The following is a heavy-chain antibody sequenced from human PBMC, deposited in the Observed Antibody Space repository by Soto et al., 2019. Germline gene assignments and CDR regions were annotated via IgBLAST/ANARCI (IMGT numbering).Heavy chain of an antibody. CDR3: ARGGDVYNFGAVY. V-gene: IGHV1-69*01. CDR2: IIPKLGSA. D-gene: IGHD1-1*01. CDR1: GGGNLRDYR. Sequence: QVQLVQSGAEVKEPGSSVKVSCKASGGGNLRDYRTTWVRRAPGQGLEWMGGIIPKLGSANYAQNFQGRVTVTADESTKTVYMELRSLRSDDTAVYYCARGGDVYNFGAVYWGQGTPVTVSS. J-gene: IGHJ4*02.